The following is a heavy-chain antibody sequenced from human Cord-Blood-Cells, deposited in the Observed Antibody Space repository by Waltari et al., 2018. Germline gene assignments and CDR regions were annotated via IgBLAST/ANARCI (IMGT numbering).Heavy chain of an antibody. CDR2: IYYGEST. D-gene: IGHD4-17*01. CDR1: GGSISRSSYY. CDR3: ARRGYGDYGYFQH. J-gene: IGHJ1*01. V-gene: IGHV4-39*01. Sequence: QLQLQESGPGLLKPSQTLSLTCTGSGGSISRSSYYCGWIRQPPGQGLEWIGSIYYGESTYYNPSRKSRVTISVNTSKNQFSLKLSSVTAADTAVYYCARRGYGDYGYFQHWGQGTLVTVSS.